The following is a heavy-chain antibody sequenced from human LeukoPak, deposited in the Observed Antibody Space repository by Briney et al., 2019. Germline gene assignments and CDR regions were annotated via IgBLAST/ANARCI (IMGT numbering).Heavy chain of an antibody. CDR1: GFTFDDYA. D-gene: IGHD3-22*01. J-gene: IGHJ4*02. CDR3: AKARGNFYDSSGSVDY. V-gene: IGHV3-9*01. CDR2: ISWNSGSI. Sequence: GRSLRLSCAASGFTFDDYAMHWVRQAPGKGLEWVSGISWNSGSIGYADSVKGRFTISRDNAKNSLYLQMNSLRAEDTALYYCAKARGNFYDSSGSVDYWGQGTLVTVSS.